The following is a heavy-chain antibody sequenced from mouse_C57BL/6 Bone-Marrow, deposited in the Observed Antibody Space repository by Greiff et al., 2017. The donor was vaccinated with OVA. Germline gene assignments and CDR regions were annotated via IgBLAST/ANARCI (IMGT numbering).Heavy chain of an antibody. CDR3: ARRAEGLAWFAY. D-gene: IGHD3-3*01. J-gene: IGHJ3*01. CDR1: GYTFTSYW. Sequence: VQLQQSGAELVKPGASVKLSCKASGYTFTSYWMHWVKQRPGQGLEWIGMIHPNSGSTNYNEKFKSKATLTVDKSSSTAYMQLSSLTSEDSAVYYCARRAEGLAWFAYWGQGTLVTVSA. CDR2: IHPNSGST. V-gene: IGHV1-64*01.